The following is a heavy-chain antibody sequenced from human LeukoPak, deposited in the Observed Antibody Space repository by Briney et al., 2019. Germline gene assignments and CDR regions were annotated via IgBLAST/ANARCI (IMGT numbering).Heavy chain of an antibody. J-gene: IGHJ4*02. CDR2: ISAYNGNT. Sequence: GASVKVSCKASGYTFTSYGISWVRQAPGQGLEWVGWISAYNGNTNYAQKLQGRVTMTTDTSTSTAYMELRSLRSDDTAVYYCARAYGITMVRGVIDYWGQGTLVTVSS. D-gene: IGHD3-10*01. CDR3: ARAYGITMVRGVIDY. CDR1: GYTFTSYG. V-gene: IGHV1-18*01.